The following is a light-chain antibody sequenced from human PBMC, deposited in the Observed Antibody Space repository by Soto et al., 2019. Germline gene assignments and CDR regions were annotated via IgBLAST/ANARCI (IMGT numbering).Light chain of an antibody. J-gene: IGKJ1*01. CDR2: GAF. CDR3: QQYATSPLT. Sequence: EIVLTQSPGTLSLSPGERATLYCKASQSVSNSYLAWYQQKPGQAPRLLIYGAFSRATAAPDRFSGSESGTDFTLTIDRLAPEDSAVYYCQQYATSPLTFGQGTKVEVK. V-gene: IGKV3-20*01. CDR1: QSVSNSY.